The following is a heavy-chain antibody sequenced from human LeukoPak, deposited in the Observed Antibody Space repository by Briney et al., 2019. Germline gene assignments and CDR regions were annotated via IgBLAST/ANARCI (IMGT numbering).Heavy chain of an antibody. J-gene: IGHJ4*02. Sequence: PGGPLRLSCAASGFTFSAFWMSWVRQAPGKGLEWVGNIKEVGSERHYVDSVKGRFTISRDNAENSLYLQMSSLRVEDTAVYYCARYTVPFCGGDCYSQFLDYWGQGALVTVSP. D-gene: IGHD2-21*01. CDR2: IKEVGSER. CDR1: GFTFSAFW. V-gene: IGHV3-7*01. CDR3: ARYTVPFCGGDCYSQFLDY.